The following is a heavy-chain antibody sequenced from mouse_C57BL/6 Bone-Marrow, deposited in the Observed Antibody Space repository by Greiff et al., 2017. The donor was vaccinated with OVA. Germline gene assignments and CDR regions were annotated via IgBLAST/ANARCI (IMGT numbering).Heavy chain of an antibody. J-gene: IGHJ2*01. CDR2: ISNGGGST. Sequence: EVQLQESGGGLVQPGGSLKLSCAASGFTFSDYYMYWVRQTPEKRLEWVAYISNGGGSTYYPDTVKGRFTISRDNAKNTLYLQMSRLKSEDTAMYYCARSYYGDYWGQGTTLTVSS. CDR1: GFTFSDYY. D-gene: IGHD2-10*01. V-gene: IGHV5-12*01. CDR3: ARSYYGDY.